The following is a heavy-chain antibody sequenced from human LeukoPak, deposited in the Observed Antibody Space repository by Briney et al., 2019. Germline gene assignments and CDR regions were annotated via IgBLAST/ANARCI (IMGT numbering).Heavy chain of an antibody. J-gene: IGHJ4*02. CDR1: GFSFSSYW. CDR2: IKQDGSDK. D-gene: IGHD4-23*01. CDR3: AGAGFRWVDY. Sequence: GGSLRLSCATSGFSFSSYWMSWVRQAPGKGLEWVANIKQDGSDKNYVDSVKGRFTISRDNAKNSLYLQMNSLRAEDTAVYYCAGAGFRWVDYWGQGTLVTVSS. V-gene: IGHV3-7*01.